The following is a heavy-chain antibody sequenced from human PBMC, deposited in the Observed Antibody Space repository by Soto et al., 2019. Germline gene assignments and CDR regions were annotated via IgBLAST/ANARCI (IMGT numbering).Heavy chain of an antibody. J-gene: IGHJ3*02. Sequence: ASVKVSCTASGYTFTSYYMHWVRQAPGQGLEWMGIINPSGGSTSYAQKFQGRVTMTRDTSTSTVYMELSSLRSEDTAVYYCARGCGGDCYPTTAFDIWGQGTMVTVSS. V-gene: IGHV1-46*01. D-gene: IGHD2-21*02. CDR3: ARGCGGDCYPTTAFDI. CDR1: GYTFTSYY. CDR2: INPSGGST.